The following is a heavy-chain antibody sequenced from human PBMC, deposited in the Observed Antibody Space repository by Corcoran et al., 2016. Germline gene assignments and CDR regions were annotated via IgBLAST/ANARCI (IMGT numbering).Heavy chain of an antibody. V-gene: IGHV3-30*18. Sequence: QVQLVESGGGVVQPGRSLRLSCAASGFTFSSYGMHWVRQAPGKGLEWVAVISYDGSNKYYADSVKGRFTISRDNSKNTLYLQMNSLRAEERAGYYCAKGYYGSGRGWFDPWGQGTLVTVSS. J-gene: IGHJ5*02. CDR3: AKGYYGSGRGWFDP. D-gene: IGHD3-10*01. CDR2: ISYDGSNK. CDR1: GFTFSSYG.